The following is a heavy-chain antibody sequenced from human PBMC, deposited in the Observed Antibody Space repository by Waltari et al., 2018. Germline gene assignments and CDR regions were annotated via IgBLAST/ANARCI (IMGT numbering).Heavy chain of an antibody. CDR1: GFTFGYYA. CDR2: IRSKADGGTT. V-gene: IGHV3-49*03. Sequence: EVQLVESGGDLVQPGRSLRLSCTASGFTFGYYAMSWFRQAPVKGLEWVGLIRSKADGGTTEYAASVKGRFTISRDDSKSIANLQMNSLKTEDTAVYYCTSDYDFWSGHYRPDYWGQGTLVTVSS. D-gene: IGHD3-3*01. J-gene: IGHJ4*02. CDR3: TSDYDFWSGHYRPDY.